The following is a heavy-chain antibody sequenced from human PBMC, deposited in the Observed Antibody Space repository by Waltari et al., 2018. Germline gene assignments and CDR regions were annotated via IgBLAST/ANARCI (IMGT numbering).Heavy chain of an antibody. V-gene: IGHV3-48*03. CDR1: GFTVSTYD. CDR3: ASEGVITTRDAFDI. J-gene: IGHJ3*02. CDR2: VSSSGSAI. Sequence: EVLLVESGGGLVQPGGSLRLSCVAPGFTVSTYDMNWVRQAPGKGLEWVSYVSSSGSAITYADSVKGRFTIFRDNAKNSLYLLMNSLRVEDTAVYYCASEGVITTRDAFDIWGQGTMITVSS. D-gene: IGHD3-22*01.